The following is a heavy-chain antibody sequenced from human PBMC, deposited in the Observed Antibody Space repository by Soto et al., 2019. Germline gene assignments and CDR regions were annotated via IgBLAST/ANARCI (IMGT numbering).Heavy chain of an antibody. D-gene: IGHD2-15*01. Sequence: EVQLVESGGGLVQPGGSLRLSCAASGFTFSSYWMTWVRQAPGKGLEWVANIKQDGSEKYYVDSVKGRFTISIDNAKNSLYLQMNSLRAEDTAVYYCARHTCSGGTCHFDYWGQGTLVTVSS. CDR1: GFTFSSYW. CDR3: ARHTCSGGTCHFDY. CDR2: IKQDGSEK. J-gene: IGHJ4*02. V-gene: IGHV3-7*04.